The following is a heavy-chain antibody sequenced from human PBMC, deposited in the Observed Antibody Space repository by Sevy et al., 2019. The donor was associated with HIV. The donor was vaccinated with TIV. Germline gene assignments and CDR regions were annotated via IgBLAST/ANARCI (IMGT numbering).Heavy chain of an antibody. CDR3: ARGGYDQGHIAY. J-gene: IGHJ4*02. D-gene: IGHD5-12*01. CDR1: GFTFNIYA. CDR2: ISNDGINK. V-gene: IGHV3-30-3*01. Sequence: QLGGSLRLSCAASGFTFNIYAMHWVRQAPGKGLEWVALISNDGINKYYADSVKGRFTVSRDKAKNTVYLQMNSLRGDDTAVYYCARGGYDQGHIAYWGQGTLVTVSS.